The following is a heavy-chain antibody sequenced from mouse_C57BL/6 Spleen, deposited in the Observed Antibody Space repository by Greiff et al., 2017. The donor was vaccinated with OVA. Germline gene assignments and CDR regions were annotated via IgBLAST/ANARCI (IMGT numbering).Heavy chain of an antibody. CDR1: GYAFSSYW. CDR2: IYPGDGDT. D-gene: IGHD2-4*01. J-gene: IGHJ1*03. Sequence: VQLQQSGAELVKPGASVKISCKASGYAFSSYWMNWVKQRPGKGLEWIGQIYPGDGDTNYNGKFKGKATLTADKSSSTAYMQLSSLTSEDSAVYFCAPIYYDYDWYFDVWGTGTTVTVSS. V-gene: IGHV1-80*01. CDR3: APIYYDYDWYFDV.